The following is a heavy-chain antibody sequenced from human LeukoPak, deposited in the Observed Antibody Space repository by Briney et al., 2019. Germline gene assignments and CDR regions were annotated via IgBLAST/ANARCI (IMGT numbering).Heavy chain of an antibody. V-gene: IGHV3-23*01. D-gene: IGHD1-26*01. CDR3: AKYGPQDSGSSHFDY. CDR2: IRDSGSST. J-gene: IGHJ4*02. CDR1: GFTFSSYA. Sequence: GGALRLSCAASGFTFSSYAMSWVRQAPGKGLEWVSAIRDSGSSTHYADSVKGRFTTSRDNSKNTLFSQMNSLRAEDTAMYYCAKYGPQDSGSSHFDYWGQGALVTVSS.